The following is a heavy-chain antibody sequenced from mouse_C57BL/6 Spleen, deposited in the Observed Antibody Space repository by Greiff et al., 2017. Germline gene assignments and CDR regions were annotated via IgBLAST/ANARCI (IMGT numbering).Heavy chain of an antibody. Sequence: VQLQQPGAELVKPGASVKLSCKASGYTFTSYWMQWVKQRPGQGLEWIGEIDPSDSYTNYNQKFKGKATLTVDTSSSTAYMQLSSLTSEDSAVYYCARMYGNYVGYCDVWGTGTTVTVSS. V-gene: IGHV1-50*01. D-gene: IGHD2-10*02. CDR2: IDPSDSYT. CDR1: GYTFTSYW. J-gene: IGHJ1*03. CDR3: ARMYGNYVGYCDV.